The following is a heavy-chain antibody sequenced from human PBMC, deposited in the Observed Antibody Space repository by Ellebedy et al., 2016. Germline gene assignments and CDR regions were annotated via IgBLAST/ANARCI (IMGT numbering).Heavy chain of an antibody. V-gene: IGHV3-7*01. CDR2: IRQDSSEK. J-gene: IGHJ4*02. D-gene: IGHD7-27*01. Sequence: GGSLRLSCTASGFSISKYWMTWVRQAPGKGLEWVANIRQDSSEKKYADSVKGRFTISRDNSRNTLYLQMNSLRVEDTAVYYCATEGNWGLSDDWGQGTLVIVSS. CDR3: ATEGNWGLSDD. CDR1: GFSISKYW.